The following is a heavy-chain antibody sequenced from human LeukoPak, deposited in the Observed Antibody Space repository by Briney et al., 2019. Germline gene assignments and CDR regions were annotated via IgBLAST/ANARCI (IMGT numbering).Heavy chain of an antibody. CDR2: ISAGNGDT. CDR3: ARDRGKFLIAF. Sequence: ASVKLSCKASGYTFTIYAIHWVRQAPGQRLDWLGWISAGNGDTGYSQKFQGRVTFTRDTSANTVYMELTSLTSEDAAVYYCARDRGKFLIAFWGQGTLVTVSS. D-gene: IGHD1-26*01. J-gene: IGHJ4*02. CDR1: GYTFTIYA. V-gene: IGHV1-3*01.